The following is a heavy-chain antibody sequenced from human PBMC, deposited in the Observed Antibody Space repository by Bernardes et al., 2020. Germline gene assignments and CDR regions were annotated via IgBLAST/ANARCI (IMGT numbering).Heavy chain of an antibody. CDR3: ARHWGDGDYENWYFDL. Sequence: SETLSLTCTVSGGSISSSSYYWGWIRQPPGKGLEWIGSIYYSGSTYYNPSLKSRVTISVDTSENQFSLKLSSVTATDTAVHYCARHWGDGDYENWYFDLWGRGTLVTVSS. V-gene: IGHV4-39*01. CDR2: IYYSGST. D-gene: IGHD4-17*01. J-gene: IGHJ2*01. CDR1: GGSISSSSYY.